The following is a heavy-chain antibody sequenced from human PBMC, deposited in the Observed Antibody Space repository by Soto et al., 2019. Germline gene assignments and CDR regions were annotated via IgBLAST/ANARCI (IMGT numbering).Heavy chain of an antibody. V-gene: IGHV4-34*02. D-gene: IGHD1-1*01. CDR1: GASFSGYY. CDR2: INQSGST. J-gene: IGHJ4*02. CDR3: ARRFSGTGRYFDY. Sequence: QVQLQQWGAGLLKPSETLSLSCAVYGASFSGYYWNWIRQPPGKGLEWIGEINQSGSTNYSPSLKTRVTVSVDTSKKQISLILNSVTAADTAVYYCARRFSGTGRYFDYWGQGTLVTVSS.